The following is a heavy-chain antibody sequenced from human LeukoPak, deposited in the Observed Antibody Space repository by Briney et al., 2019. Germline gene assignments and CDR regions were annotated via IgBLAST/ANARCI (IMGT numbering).Heavy chain of an antibody. CDR3: ARGLELRSPFDY. Sequence: SETLSLTCTVSGGSISYYYWSWIRQPPGKGLEWIGYIYYSGSTNYNPSLKSRVTISVDTSKNQFSLKLSSVTAADTAVYYCARGLELRSPFDYWGQGTLVTVSS. D-gene: IGHD1-7*01. CDR2: IYYSGST. V-gene: IGHV4-59*08. J-gene: IGHJ4*02. CDR1: GGSISYYY.